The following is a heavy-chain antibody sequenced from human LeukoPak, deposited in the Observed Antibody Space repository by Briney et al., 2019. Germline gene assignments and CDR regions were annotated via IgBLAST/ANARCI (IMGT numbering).Heavy chain of an antibody. CDR2: IYYSGST. D-gene: IGHD3-22*01. CDR1: GGSISTYF. CDR3: ARGNHYYDSSAYLAWESFQH. Sequence: SETLSLTCTVSGGSISTYFWSWIRQPPGKGLEWIGYIYYSGSTNYNPSLKSRVTISLDTSKNQFSLKLSSVTAADTAVYYCARGNHYYDSSAYLAWESFQHWGQGTLVTVSS. V-gene: IGHV4-59*01. J-gene: IGHJ1*01.